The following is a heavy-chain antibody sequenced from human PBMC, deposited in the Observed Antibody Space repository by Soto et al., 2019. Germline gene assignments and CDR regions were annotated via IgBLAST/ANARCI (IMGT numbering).Heavy chain of an antibody. Sequence: EVQLLESGGGLIQPGGSLRLSCAASGFTFASYAMTWVRQAPGKGLEWVSTVSGSGGSTYYADSVKGRFTISRDNFKNTLYLQINSLRAEDTAIYYCAKGAGSGYYLGDWYFDLWGRGTLVTVSS. V-gene: IGHV3-23*01. CDR2: VSGSGGST. CDR3: AKGAGSGYYLGDWYFDL. D-gene: IGHD3-22*01. J-gene: IGHJ2*01. CDR1: GFTFASYA.